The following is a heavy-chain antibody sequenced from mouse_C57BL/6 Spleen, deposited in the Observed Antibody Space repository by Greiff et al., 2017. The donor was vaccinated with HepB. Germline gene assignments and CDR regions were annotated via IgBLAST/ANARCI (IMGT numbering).Heavy chain of an antibody. CDR1: GYTFTDYY. CDR2: INPNNGGT. Sequence: EVQLQQSGPELVKPGASVKISCKASGYTFTDYYMNWVKQSHGKSLEWIGDINPNNGGTSYNQKFKGKATLTVDKSSSTAYMELRSLTSEDSAVYYCARGAQSAYWGQGTLVTVSA. CDR3: ARGAQSAY. D-gene: IGHD3-2*02. J-gene: IGHJ3*01. V-gene: IGHV1-26*01.